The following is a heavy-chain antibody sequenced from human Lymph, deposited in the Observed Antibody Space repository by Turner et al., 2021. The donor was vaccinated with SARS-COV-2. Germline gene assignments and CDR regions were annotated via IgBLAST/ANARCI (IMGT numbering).Heavy chain of an antibody. CDR3: ARGDYYGSGTYPGKTFDY. D-gene: IGHD3-10*01. J-gene: IGHJ4*02. V-gene: IGHV3-30-3*01. Sequence: SCAASGLTFSSYAMHWVRQAPGKGLEWVAVISCDGNNKYYTDSVKGRFTISRENSENTLYLQLNSRRPEDTAVYYCARGDYYGSGTYPGKTFDYWGQGTLVTVSS. CDR1: GLTFSSYA. CDR2: ISCDGNNK.